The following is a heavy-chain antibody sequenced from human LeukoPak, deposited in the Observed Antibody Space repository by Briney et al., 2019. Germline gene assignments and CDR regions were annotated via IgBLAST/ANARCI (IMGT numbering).Heavy chain of an antibody. CDR3: ARDLSIVVVPAAISGPDY. V-gene: IGHV3-30*03. CDR2: ISYDGSNK. Sequence: GGSLSLSWAASGFTFSSYGMHWVRKAPGKGLEWVAVISYDGSNKYYADSVKGRFTISRDNSKNTLYLQMNSLRAEDTAVYYCARDLSIVVVPAAISGPDYWGQGTLVTVSS. J-gene: IGHJ4*02. CDR1: GFTFSSYG. D-gene: IGHD2-2*01.